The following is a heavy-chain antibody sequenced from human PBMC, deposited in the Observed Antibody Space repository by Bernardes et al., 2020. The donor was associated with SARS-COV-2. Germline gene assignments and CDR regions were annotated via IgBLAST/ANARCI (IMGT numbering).Heavy chain of an antibody. CDR3: TSQPKGWFDP. CDR2: IYSRGSS. J-gene: IGHJ5*02. V-gene: IGHV4-39*01. Sequence: SETLSLTCTVSGGSISSSNYYWGWIRQSPGKGLEWIGSIYSRGSSYYNPSLQSRVSESVDTSKNQFSLRLTFVTAADTAVYYCTSQPKGWFDPWGQGTPVTVSS. CDR1: GGSISSSNYY.